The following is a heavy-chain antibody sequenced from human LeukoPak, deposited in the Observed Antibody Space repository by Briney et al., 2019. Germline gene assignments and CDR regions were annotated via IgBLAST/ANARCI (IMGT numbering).Heavy chain of an antibody. CDR3: ARIEAAAVTFDI. D-gene: IGHD6-13*01. Sequence: SETLSLTCTVSGGSISSGGYYWSWIRQHPGKGLEWIGYIYYSGSTNYNPSLKSRVTISVDTSKNQFSLKLSSVTAADTAVYYCARIEAAAVTFDIWGQGTMVTVSS. CDR2: IYYSGST. CDR1: GGSISSGGYY. J-gene: IGHJ3*02. V-gene: IGHV4-61*08.